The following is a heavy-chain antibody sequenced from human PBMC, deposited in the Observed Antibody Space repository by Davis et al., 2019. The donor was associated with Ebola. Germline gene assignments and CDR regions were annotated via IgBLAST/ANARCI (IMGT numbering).Heavy chain of an antibody. V-gene: IGHV3-33*01. D-gene: IGHD5-18*01. CDR1: GFTFSSYG. CDR3: ARGYSYGNYYYYGMDV. J-gene: IGHJ6*02. CDR2: IWYDGSNK. Sequence: GESLKISCAASGFTFSSYGMHWVRQAPGKGLEWVAVIWYDGSNKYYADSVKGRFTISRDNAKNSLCLQMNSLRDEDTAMYYCARGYSYGNYYYYGMDVWGQGTTVTVSS.